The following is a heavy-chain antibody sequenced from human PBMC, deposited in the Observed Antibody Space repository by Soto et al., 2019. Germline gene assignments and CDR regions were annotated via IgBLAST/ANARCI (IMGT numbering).Heavy chain of an antibody. CDR1: GFIFSDYV. J-gene: IGHJ6*02. V-gene: IGHV3-30*03. D-gene: IGHD3-10*01. CDR2: LIDDGYFQ. Sequence: QVQLVDSGGGVVQPERSLRLSCRASGFIFSDYVIHWVRQAPGRGLEWVAVLIDDGYFQYYADSVKGRFTISSDKSNNTVYLHMSSLRVDDTAVYYCAREWGRSYYYGMDVWGQGTTVIVSS. CDR3: AREWGRSYYYGMDV.